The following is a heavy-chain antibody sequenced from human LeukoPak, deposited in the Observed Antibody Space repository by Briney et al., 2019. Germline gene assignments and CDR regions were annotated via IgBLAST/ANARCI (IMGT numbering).Heavy chain of an antibody. CDR2: FDPEDGET. J-gene: IGHJ5*02. CDR3: AREERWLQYNWFDP. CDR1: GYTLTELS. V-gene: IGHV1-24*01. D-gene: IGHD5-24*01. Sequence: ASVKVSCKVSGYTLTELSMHWVRQAPGKGLEWMGGFDPEDGETIYAQKFQGRVTMNEDTSTDTAYMELSSLRSEDTAVYYCAREERWLQYNWFDPWGQGTLVTVSS.